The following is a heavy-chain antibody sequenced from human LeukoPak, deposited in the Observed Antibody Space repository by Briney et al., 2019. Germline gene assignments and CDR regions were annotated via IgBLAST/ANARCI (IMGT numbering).Heavy chain of an antibody. V-gene: IGHV3-23*01. J-gene: IGHJ4*02. CDR2: LSGSGFST. CDR1: GFTFSSYG. D-gene: IGHD2-21*01. Sequence: GGSLRLSCVASGFTFSSYGLSWVRQAPGKGLEWVSGLSGSGFSTYYADSVKGRFTISRDNSKNTLYLQMNSLRAEDAAVYFCAKAPVTSCRGAYCYPFDSWGQGTLVTVSS. CDR3: AKAPVTSCRGAYCYPFDS.